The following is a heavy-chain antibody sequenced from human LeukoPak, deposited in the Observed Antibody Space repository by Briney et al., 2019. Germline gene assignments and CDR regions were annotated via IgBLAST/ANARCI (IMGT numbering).Heavy chain of an antibody. CDR3: ARGHENSYGYGYFDY. Sequence: GGSLRLSCAASGFTVSSNYMSWVRQAPGKGLEWVSVIYSGGSTYYADSVKGRFTISRDNSKNTLYLQMNSLRAEDTAVYYCARGHENSYGYGYFDYWGQGTLVTLSS. CDR1: GFTVSSNY. V-gene: IGHV3-66*01. J-gene: IGHJ4*02. CDR2: IYSGGST. D-gene: IGHD5-18*01.